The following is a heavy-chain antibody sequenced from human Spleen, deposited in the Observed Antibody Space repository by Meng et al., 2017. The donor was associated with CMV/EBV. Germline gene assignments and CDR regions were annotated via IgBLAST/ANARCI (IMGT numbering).Heavy chain of an antibody. D-gene: IGHD3-3*01. CDR3: ASPSSLHYDFWSAYDY. V-gene: IGHV4-4*02. Sequence: SETLSLTCAVSGGSISSSNWWSWVRQPPGKGLEWIGTIYYSGNTHYNPSLKSRITLSVDTSKNHFSLKLSSVTATDTAVYYCASPSSLHYDFWSAYDYWGQGSLVTVSS. CDR2: IYYSGNT. CDR1: GGSISSSNW. J-gene: IGHJ4*02.